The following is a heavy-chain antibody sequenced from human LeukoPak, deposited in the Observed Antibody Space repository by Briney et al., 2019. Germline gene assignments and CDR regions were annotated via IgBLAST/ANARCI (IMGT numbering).Heavy chain of an antibody. CDR3: ARPNGTPVRSRYFDY. V-gene: IGHV4-38-2*02. J-gene: IGHJ4*02. Sequence: PSETLSLTCNVSGYSISSGYYWAWIRQSPGKGLEWIGSIYHSGSTYYNPSLKSRVTMSVDTSKNQFSLKLTSVTAADTAVYYCARPNGTPVRSRYFDYWGQGTLVAVSS. CDR2: IYHSGST. CDR1: GYSISSGYY. D-gene: IGHD1-1*01.